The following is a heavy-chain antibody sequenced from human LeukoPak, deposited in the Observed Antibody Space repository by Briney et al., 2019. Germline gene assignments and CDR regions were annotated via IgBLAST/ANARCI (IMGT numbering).Heavy chain of an antibody. CDR1: GGSFSGYC. CDR3: ARVSPYCSGGSCYFDY. CDR2: INHSGST. J-gene: IGHJ4*02. Sequence: SETLSLTCAVYGGSFSGYCWSWIRQPPGKGLEWSREINHSGSTNYNPSLKSRVTISVDTSKNQFSLKLSSVTAADTAVYYCARVSPYCSGGSCYFDYWGQGTLVTVSS. V-gene: IGHV4-34*01. D-gene: IGHD2-15*01.